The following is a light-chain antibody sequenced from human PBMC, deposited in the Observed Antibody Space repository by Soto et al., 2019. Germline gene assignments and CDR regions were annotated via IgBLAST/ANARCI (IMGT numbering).Light chain of an antibody. J-gene: IGKJ1*01. CDR3: HHYDTFSWT. V-gene: IGKV1-5*01. Sequence: DTQMTQSPSTLSVSLGDRITITCRASEDIDTSLAWFQQRPGKAPKVLIAGASGLMNGVPSTFSGSGSGTEFALTISSVQPDDFATYFCHHYDTFSWTFGQGTKVDIK. CDR1: EDIDTS. CDR2: GAS.